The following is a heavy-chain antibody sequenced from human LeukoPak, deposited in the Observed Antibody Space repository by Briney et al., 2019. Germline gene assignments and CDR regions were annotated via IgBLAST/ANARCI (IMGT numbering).Heavy chain of an antibody. V-gene: IGHV3-23*01. CDR1: GFTFSSYA. CDR2: ISGSGGST. J-gene: IGHJ6*02. Sequence: PGGSLRLSCAASGFTFSSYAMSWVRQAPGKGLEWVSAISGSGGSTYYADSVKGRFTISRDNSKNTLYLQMNSLRAEDTAVYYCAKISVAVPYYYYGMDVWGQGTMVTVSS. CDR3: AKISVAVPYYYYGMDV. D-gene: IGHD6-19*01.